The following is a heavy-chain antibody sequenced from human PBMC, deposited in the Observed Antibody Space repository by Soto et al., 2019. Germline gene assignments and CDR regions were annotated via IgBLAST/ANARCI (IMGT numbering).Heavy chain of an antibody. D-gene: IGHD3-22*01. CDR3: AKDMIATRAYYYDSSASDS. J-gene: IGHJ4*02. CDR2: ISYDGSNK. V-gene: IGHV3-30*18. Sequence: GSLRLSCAASGFTFSSYGMHWVRQAPGKGLEWVAVISYDGSNKYYADSVKGRFTISRDNSKNTLSLQMNSLRAEDTALYYCAKDMIATRAYYYDSSASDSWGQGTLVTVSS. CDR1: GFTFSSYG.